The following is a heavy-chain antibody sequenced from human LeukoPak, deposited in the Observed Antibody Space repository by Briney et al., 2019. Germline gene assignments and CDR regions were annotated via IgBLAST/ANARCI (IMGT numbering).Heavy chain of an antibody. CDR3: ARDSRYSSSWYGWDYYYYGMDV. V-gene: IGHV4-39*07. J-gene: IGHJ6*02. D-gene: IGHD6-13*01. CDR2: IYYSGST. CDR1: GGSISSSSYY. Sequence: SETLSLTCTVSGGSISSSSYYWGWIRQPPGKGLEWIGSIYYSGSTYYNPSLKSRVTISVDTSKNQFSLKLSSVTAADTAVYYCARDSRYSSSWYGWDYYYYGMDVWGQGTTVTVSS.